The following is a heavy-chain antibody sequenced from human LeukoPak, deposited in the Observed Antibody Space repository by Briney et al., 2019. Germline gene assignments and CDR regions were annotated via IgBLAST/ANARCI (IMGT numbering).Heavy chain of an antibody. CDR2: INSDGSST. J-gene: IGHJ4*02. CDR1: GFTFSSYW. V-gene: IGHV3-74*01. D-gene: IGHD3-22*01. CDR3: AENYYDSSGYFGY. Sequence: GGSLRLSCAASGFTFSSYWMHWVRQAPGKGLLWVLRINSDGSSTSYADSVKGRFTISRDNAKNTLHLQMNSLRAEDTAVYYCAENYYDSSGYFGYWGQGTLVTVSS.